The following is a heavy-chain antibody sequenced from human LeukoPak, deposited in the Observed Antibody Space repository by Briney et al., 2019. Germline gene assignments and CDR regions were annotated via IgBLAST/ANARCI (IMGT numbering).Heavy chain of an antibody. CDR2: ISSSSSYI. Sequence: PGGSLRHSCAASGFTFSSYSMNWVRQAPGKGLEWVSSISSSSSYIYHADSVKGRFTISRDNAKNSLYLQMNSLRAEDTAVYYCARRHGMDVWGKGTTVTVSS. CDR1: GFTFSSYS. CDR3: ARRHGMDV. V-gene: IGHV3-21*01. J-gene: IGHJ6*04.